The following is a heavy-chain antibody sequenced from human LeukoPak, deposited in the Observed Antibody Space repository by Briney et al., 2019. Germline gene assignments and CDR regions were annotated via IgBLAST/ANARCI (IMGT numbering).Heavy chain of an antibody. V-gene: IGHV1-2*02. CDR3: ARALSFDTAMVEYFQH. D-gene: IGHD5-18*01. CDR2: INPNSGGT. CDR1: GYTFTGYY. Sequence: ASVKVSCKASGYTFTGYYMHWVRQAPGQGLEWMGWINPNSGGTNYAQKFQGRVTMTRDTSISTAYMELSRLRSGDTAVYYCARALSFDTAMVEYFQHWGQGTLVTVSS. J-gene: IGHJ1*01.